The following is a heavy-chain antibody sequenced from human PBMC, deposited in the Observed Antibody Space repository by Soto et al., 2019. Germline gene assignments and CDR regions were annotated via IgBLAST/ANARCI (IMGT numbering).Heavy chain of an antibody. CDR2: ISGSSITI. D-gene: IGHD6-6*01. J-gene: IGHJ4*02. CDR3: ARFLGGIPARPFDY. CDR1: GFTFSDSY. V-gene: IGHV3-11*01. Sequence: QVQLVESGGGLVKPGGSVRLSCAASGFTFSDSYMNWVRQAPGKGLEWLSYISGSSITISHADSVKGRFTISRDNDKNSVYLQMDSLRAEDTAVYYCARFLGGIPARPFDYWGQGTLVTVSS.